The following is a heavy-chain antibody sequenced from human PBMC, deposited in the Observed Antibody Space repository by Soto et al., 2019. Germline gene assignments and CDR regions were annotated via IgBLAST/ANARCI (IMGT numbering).Heavy chain of an antibody. CDR3: SPQVSSAWYFDY. J-gene: IGHJ4*02. V-gene: IGHV4-39*01. CDR1: GGSISSSRYY. CDR2: IYYSGTT. D-gene: IGHD6-19*01. Sequence: PSETRSLTCTVSGGSISSSRYYWGWIRQPPGKGLEWIGSIYYSGTTYYNPSLKSRVTISVDTSRNQFSLQLSSVTAADTAVYYCSPQVSSAWYFDYWGQGTLVTVSS.